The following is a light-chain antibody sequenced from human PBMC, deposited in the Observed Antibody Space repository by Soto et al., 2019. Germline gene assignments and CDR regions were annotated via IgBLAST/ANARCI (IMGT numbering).Light chain of an antibody. CDR3: MQALQSPYT. CDR1: QSLLHSNGYNY. Sequence: DIVMTQSPLSLPVTPGEPASISCRSSQSLLHSNGYNYLDWYLQKPGQSPQLRIYLGANRASGGRARLSGSRSGSDFTVQIRRVEAEDGGVYYCMQALQSPYTSGQGTKLEI. CDR2: LGA. V-gene: IGKV2-28*01. J-gene: IGKJ2*01.